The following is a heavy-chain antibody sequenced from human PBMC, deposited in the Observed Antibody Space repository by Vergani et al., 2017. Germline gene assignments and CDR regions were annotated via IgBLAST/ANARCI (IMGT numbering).Heavy chain of an antibody. CDR3: AAVSITVLVVITTFFDY. V-gene: IGHV1-58*01. Sequence: QMQLVQSGPEVKKPGTSVKVSCKASGFTFTSSAVQWVRQARGQRLEWIGWIVVGSGNTNYAQKFQERVTITRDMSTSTAYMELSSLRSEDTAVYYCAAVSITVLVVITTFFDYWGQGTLVTVSS. J-gene: IGHJ4*02. CDR1: GFTFTSSA. CDR2: IVVGSGNT. D-gene: IGHD3-22*01.